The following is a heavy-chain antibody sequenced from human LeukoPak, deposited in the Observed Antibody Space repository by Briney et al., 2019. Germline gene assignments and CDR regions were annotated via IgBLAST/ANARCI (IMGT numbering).Heavy chain of an antibody. CDR2: ISGSAYST. J-gene: IGHJ4*02. CDR1: GFTFSSYA. CDR3: AKETVAAPPIDY. V-gene: IGHV3-23*01. Sequence: TGGSLRLSCAASGFTFSSYAMSWVRQDPGKGLEWVSAISGSAYSTYYADSVKGRFTISRDNSKNTLYLQMNSLRAEDTAVYYCAKETVAAPPIDYWGQGTLVTVSS. D-gene: IGHD6-19*01.